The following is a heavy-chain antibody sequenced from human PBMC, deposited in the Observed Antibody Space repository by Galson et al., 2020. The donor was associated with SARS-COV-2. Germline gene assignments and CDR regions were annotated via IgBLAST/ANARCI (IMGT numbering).Heavy chain of an antibody. CDR3: ANGPLDYYYGMDV. J-gene: IGHJ6*02. Sequence: GGSLRLSCAASGFTFSSYAMSWVRQAPGKGMEWVSAISGSGGSTYYADSVKGRFTISRDNSKNTMYLQMNSLRAEDTAVYYCANGPLDYYYGMDVWGQGTTVTVSS. CDR1: GFTFSSYA. V-gene: IGHV3-23*01. CDR2: ISGSGGST.